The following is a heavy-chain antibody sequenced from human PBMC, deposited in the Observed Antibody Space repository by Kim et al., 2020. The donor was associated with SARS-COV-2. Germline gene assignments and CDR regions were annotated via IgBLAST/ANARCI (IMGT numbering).Heavy chain of an antibody. J-gene: IGHJ4*02. D-gene: IGHD1-1*01. Sequence: GGSLRLSCTASGFTFTSHGFQWVRQSPGKGLEWVAAISSDGNIKDYVDSVRGRFTISRDNSRNTVILQMNSLRAEDTAVYYCARWAGTLSLYFFDYWGQG. V-gene: IGHV3-33*05. CDR1: GFTFTSHG. CDR2: ISSDGNIK. CDR3: ARWAGTLSLYFFDY.